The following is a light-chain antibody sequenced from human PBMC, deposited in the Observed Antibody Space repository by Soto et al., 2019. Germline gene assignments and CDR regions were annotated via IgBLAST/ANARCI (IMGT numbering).Light chain of an antibody. CDR2: RAS. Sequence: DIQMTHAPSTLSGSVGDRVTITCRASQTISSWLAWFQQKPGRAPNLLIYRASTLARGVPSRFSGSGSGTEFTLTISSLQPDDFATYYCHRHETYPLAFGGGTKVDIK. CDR3: HRHETYPLA. V-gene: IGKV1-5*03. CDR1: QTISSW. J-gene: IGKJ4*01.